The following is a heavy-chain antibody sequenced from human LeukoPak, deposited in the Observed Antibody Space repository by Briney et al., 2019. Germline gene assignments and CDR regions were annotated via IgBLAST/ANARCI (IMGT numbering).Heavy chain of an antibody. CDR1: GFTLTTYA. Sequence: GGSLRLSCAVSGFTLTTYAMNWVRQAPGKGLEWVATIKQDGSEKYYVDSVKGRFTISRDNAKNSLYLQMNSLRAEDTAVYYCARDRNTDFWSGYYTNYCDYWGQGTLVTVSS. D-gene: IGHD3-3*01. J-gene: IGHJ4*02. CDR3: ARDRNTDFWSGYYTNYCDY. CDR2: IKQDGSEK. V-gene: IGHV3-7*01.